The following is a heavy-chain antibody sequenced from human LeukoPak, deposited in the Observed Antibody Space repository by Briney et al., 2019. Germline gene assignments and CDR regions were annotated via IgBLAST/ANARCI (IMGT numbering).Heavy chain of an antibody. J-gene: IGHJ4*02. CDR3: AKDARRSSGWYFFDH. CDR2: ISDSGGTT. D-gene: IGHD6-19*01. V-gene: IGHV3-23*01. Sequence: GGSLRLSCAASGFSFSNLAMGWVRQAPGKGLEWVSVISDSGGTTYYADSVKGRFTISRDNCRNTLYLQMNSLRVEDTAVYYCAKDARRSSGWYFFDHWGQGTLVTVSS. CDR1: GFSFSNLA.